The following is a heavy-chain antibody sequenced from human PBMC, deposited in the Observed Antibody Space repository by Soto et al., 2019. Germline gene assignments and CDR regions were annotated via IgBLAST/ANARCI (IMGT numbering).Heavy chain of an antibody. Sequence: GGTLRLSCAASGFTFSDNWMSWVRQAPGKAPGLVANLKFNGSEKQYVNSVKCRFSISRDNSRNSLFLQTNSLSAGDTAVYYCVKDGGYCSSTTCYSPRNHYFDSWGQGTLVTVSS. CDR2: LKFNGSEK. D-gene: IGHD2-2*01. J-gene: IGHJ4*02. V-gene: IGHV3-7*03. CDR3: VKDGGYCSSTTCYSPRNHYFDS. CDR1: GFTFSDNW.